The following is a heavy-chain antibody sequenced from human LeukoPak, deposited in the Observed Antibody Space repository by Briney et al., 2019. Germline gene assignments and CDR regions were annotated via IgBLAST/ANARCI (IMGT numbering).Heavy chain of an antibody. Sequence: ASVKVSCKASGGTFISYPISWVRQAPGQGLEWMGGIIPIFGTANYAQKFQGRVTITADESTSTAYMELSSLRSEDTAVYYCARGGGDCSSTSCYTDYWGQGTLVTVSS. CDR1: GGTFISYP. V-gene: IGHV1-69*13. CDR3: ARGGGDCSSTSCYTDY. D-gene: IGHD2-2*02. CDR2: IIPIFGTA. J-gene: IGHJ4*02.